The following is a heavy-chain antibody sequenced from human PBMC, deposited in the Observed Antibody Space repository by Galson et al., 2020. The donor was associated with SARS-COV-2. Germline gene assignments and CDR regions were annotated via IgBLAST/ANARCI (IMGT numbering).Heavy chain of an antibody. V-gene: IGHV4-4*07. D-gene: IGHD2-15*01. Sequence: SETLSLTCTVSRGSIDSYYWSWIRQPAGKGLEWIGRVWTSGSTNYNPSLKSRLTLSLDVSKNQFSLRLSSVTAADTAMYYCARGRDGYSSAGAFDVWGQGTMVTVSS. CDR3: ARGRDGYSSAGAFDV. J-gene: IGHJ3*01. CDR1: RGSIDSYY. CDR2: VWTSGST.